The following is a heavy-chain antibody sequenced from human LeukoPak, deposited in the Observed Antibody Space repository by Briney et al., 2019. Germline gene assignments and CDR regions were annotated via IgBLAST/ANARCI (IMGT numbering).Heavy chain of an antibody. CDR2: ISYDGSNK. D-gene: IGHD2-2*01. Sequence: GRSLRLSCAASGFTCSSYGMHCVRQAPGKGLEWVAVISYDGSNKYYADSVKGRFTISRDNSKHTLYLQMNSLRAEDTAVYYCTKEYTPAASGRGYWGQGTLVTVSS. J-gene: IGHJ4*02. CDR1: GFTCSSYG. V-gene: IGHV3-30*18. CDR3: TKEYTPAASGRGY.